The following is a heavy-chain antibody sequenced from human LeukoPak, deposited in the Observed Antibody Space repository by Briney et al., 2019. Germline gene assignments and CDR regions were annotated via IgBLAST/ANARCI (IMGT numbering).Heavy chain of an antibody. CDR2: ISSRGGST. V-gene: IGHV3-64D*06. J-gene: IGHJ3*02. D-gene: IGHD3-9*01. Sequence: PGGSLRLSCSASGFTFNRYAMHWVRQAPGKGLEYVSAISSRGGSTYYADSVKGRFTISRDNSKDTLYLQMSSLRAEDTTVYYCVKSEVFALLSPLDAFDICGQGTMVTVSS. CDR3: VKSEVFALLSPLDAFDI. CDR1: GFTFNRYA.